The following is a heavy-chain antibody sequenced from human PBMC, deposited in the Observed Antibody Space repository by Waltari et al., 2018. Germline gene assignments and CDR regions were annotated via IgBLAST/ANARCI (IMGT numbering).Heavy chain of an antibody. D-gene: IGHD4-17*01. V-gene: IGHV4-39*01. CDR1: GGSISSSSYY. J-gene: IGHJ4*02. Sequence: QLQLQESGPGLVKPSETLSLTCTVSGGSISSSSYYWGWIRQPPGKGREWIGSIYYSGSTYYNPSLKSRVTISVDTSKNQFSLKLSSVTAADTAVYYCAGGVTTSPFDYWGQGTLVTVSS. CDR2: IYYSGST. CDR3: AGGVTTSPFDY.